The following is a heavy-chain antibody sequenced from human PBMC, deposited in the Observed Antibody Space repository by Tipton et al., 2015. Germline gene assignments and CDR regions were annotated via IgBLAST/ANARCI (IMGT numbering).Heavy chain of an antibody. CDR2: ISAYNGKT. V-gene: IGHV1-18*01. CDR3: AREGGSGWGPFDY. D-gene: IGHD6-19*01. J-gene: IGHJ4*02. CDR1: GYTFTAYG. Sequence: QSGAEVKKPGASMKVSCKASGYTFTAYGIIWVRQAPGQGLEWMGWISAYNGKTKYAQKFQGRVTLTTDTSTTTAYMELRSLRSDDTAVYYCAREGGSGWGPFDYWGQGTLLIVSS.